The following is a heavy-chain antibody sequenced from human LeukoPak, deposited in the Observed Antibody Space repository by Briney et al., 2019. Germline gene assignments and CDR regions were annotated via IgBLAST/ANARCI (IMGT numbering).Heavy chain of an antibody. Sequence: SETLSLTCTVSGDSISRSTYYWAWIRQPPGKGLEWIGYIYYSGSTYYNPSLKSRVTISVDTSKNQFSLKLSSVTAADTAVYYCARDTTVDAFDIWGQGTMVTVSS. J-gene: IGHJ3*02. D-gene: IGHD4-17*01. CDR3: ARDTTVDAFDI. CDR1: GDSISRSTYY. CDR2: IYYSGST. V-gene: IGHV4-30-4*08.